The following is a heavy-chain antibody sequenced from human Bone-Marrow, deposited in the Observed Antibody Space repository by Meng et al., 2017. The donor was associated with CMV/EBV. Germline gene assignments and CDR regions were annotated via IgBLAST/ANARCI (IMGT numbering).Heavy chain of an antibody. J-gene: IGHJ4*02. Sequence: SETLSLTCAVYGGSFSGYYWSWIRQPPGKGLEWIGEINHSGSTNYNPSLKSRVTISVDTSKNQFSLKLSSVTAADTAVYYCARDQPRYDFWSGYSSDYWGQGTRVTGSS. V-gene: IGHV4-34*01. D-gene: IGHD3-3*01. CDR3: ARDQPRYDFWSGYSSDY. CDR2: INHSGST. CDR1: GGSFSGYY.